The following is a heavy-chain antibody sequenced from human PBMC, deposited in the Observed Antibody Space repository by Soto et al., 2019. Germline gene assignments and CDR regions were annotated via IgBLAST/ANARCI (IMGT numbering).Heavy chain of an antibody. V-gene: IGHV1-46*01. CDR3: AKANTAHYYFDY. Sequence: ASVKVSCKASGYTFTNYYMHWVLQAPGQGLEWMGIINPSSGSTTYAQKFQGRVTMTRDTSTTTVYMELSSLRSEDTAIYYCAKANTAHYYFDYWGQGTLVTVSS. CDR2: INPSSGST. J-gene: IGHJ4*02. CDR1: GYTFTNYY. D-gene: IGHD4-17*01.